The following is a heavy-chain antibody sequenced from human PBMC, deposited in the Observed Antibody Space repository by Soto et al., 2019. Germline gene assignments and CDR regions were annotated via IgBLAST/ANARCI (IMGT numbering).Heavy chain of an antibody. CDR2: ISGSGGST. J-gene: IGHJ6*02. CDR1: GFTFSSYA. D-gene: IGHD3-9*01. CDR3: AKDGGEVYYDILTGYLSYYYYGMDV. V-gene: IGHV3-23*01. Sequence: EVQLLESGGGLVQPGGSLRLSCAASGFTFSSYAMSWVRQAPGKGLEWVSAISGSGGSTYYADSVKGRFTISRDNSKNTLYLQMNSLRAEDTAVYYCAKDGGEVYYDILTGYLSYYYYGMDVWGQGTTVTVSS.